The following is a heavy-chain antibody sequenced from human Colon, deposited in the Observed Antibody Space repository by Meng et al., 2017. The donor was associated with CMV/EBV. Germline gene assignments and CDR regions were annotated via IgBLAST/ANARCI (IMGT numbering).Heavy chain of an antibody. J-gene: IGHJ4*02. CDR1: GLSFKSYA. D-gene: IGHD2-2*02. CDR3: AKNLFVPPAIMYVFAPNDY. CDR2: ISSSGDET. V-gene: IGHV3-23*01. Sequence: GESLKISCAFSGLSFKSYAMTWVRQAPGQGLEWVAVISSSGDETYYADSVQGRFIVSRDNAKSTLFLQINGLGAEDTAIYYCAKNLFVPPAIMYVFAPNDYWGQGMLVTVSS.